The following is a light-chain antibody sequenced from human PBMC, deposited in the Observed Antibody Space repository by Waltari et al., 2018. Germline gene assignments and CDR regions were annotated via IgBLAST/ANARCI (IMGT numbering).Light chain of an antibody. V-gene: IGKV3-11*01. J-gene: IGKJ2*02. CDR3: QQRTNWPRT. CDR2: DAS. CDR1: QTISTY. Sequence: EIVLTQSPATLSLSPGEGATLSCRASQTISTYLAWYQQKAGQAPRLLIYDASKRATGIPARFSGSGSGTDSTLTISSLEPEDFALYYCQQRTNWPRTFGQGTKLEIK.